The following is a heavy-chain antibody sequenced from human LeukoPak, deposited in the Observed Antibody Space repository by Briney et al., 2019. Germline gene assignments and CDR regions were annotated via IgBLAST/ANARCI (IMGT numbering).Heavy chain of an antibody. CDR2: IYSGGST. V-gene: IGHV3-53*01. J-gene: IGHJ5*02. CDR3: ARDHSSSTFDP. Sequence: PGGSVRLSCAASGFTVSSNYMSWVRQAPGKGLEWVSVIYSGGSTYYADSVKGRFTISRDNSKNTLYLQMNSLRAEDTAVYYCARDHSSSTFDPWGQGTLVTVSS. D-gene: IGHD6-6*01. CDR1: GFTVSSNY.